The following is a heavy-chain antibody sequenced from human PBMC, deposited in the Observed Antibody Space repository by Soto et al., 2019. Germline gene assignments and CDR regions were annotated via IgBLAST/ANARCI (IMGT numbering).Heavy chain of an antibody. V-gene: IGHV3-74*01. J-gene: IGHJ4*02. Sequence: SYADSVKGRFTISRDNAKNTLYLQMNSLRPEYTAVYYCGRGGVPAAFDYWGQGTLVTVPS. D-gene: IGHD2-2*01. CDR3: GRGGVPAAFDY.